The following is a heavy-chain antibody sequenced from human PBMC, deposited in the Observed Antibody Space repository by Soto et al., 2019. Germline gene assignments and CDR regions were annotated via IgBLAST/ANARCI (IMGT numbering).Heavy chain of an antibody. D-gene: IGHD3-10*01. CDR1: GYTFSSYG. J-gene: IGHJ4*02. Sequence: AQLVQSGNVVQKPGSSVKVSCKTSGYTFSSYGIIWVRQAPGQGLEWMGWISGYNGNADYAQRFRGRVNMTTDTSTTTVFMELRDLRSDDTALYFCAREGWLGELLYWGQGSLVTVS. V-gene: IGHV1-18*01. CDR2: ISGYNGNA. CDR3: AREGWLGELLY.